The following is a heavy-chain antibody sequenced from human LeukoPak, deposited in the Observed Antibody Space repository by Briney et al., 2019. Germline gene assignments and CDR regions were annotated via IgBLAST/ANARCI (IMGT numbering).Heavy chain of an antibody. CDR2: ISSGGGT. CDR3: AKGGSSSTKKYFDY. Sequence: HGGSLRLSCAASRFTFSSYAMTWVRQAPGKGLEWVSGISSGGGTYYAESVKGRVTISRDNSQNTLYLQMNSLRAEDAAVYYCAKGGSSSTKKYFDYWGQGTLVTVSS. D-gene: IGHD1-26*01. J-gene: IGHJ4*02. CDR1: RFTFSSYA. V-gene: IGHV3-23*01.